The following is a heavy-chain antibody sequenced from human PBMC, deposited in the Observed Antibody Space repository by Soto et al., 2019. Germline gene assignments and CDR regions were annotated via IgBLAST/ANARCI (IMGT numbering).Heavy chain of an antibody. CDR3: ARDSSSWYWRGFDY. V-gene: IGHV3-48*03. D-gene: IGHD6-13*01. CDR2: ISSSGSTI. Sequence: EVQLVESGGGLVQPGGSLRLSCAASGFTFSSYEMNWVRQAPGKGLEWVSYISSSGSTIYYADSVKGRFTISRDNAKNSLDLQMNSLRAEDTAVYYCARDSSSWYWRGFDYWGQGTLVTVSS. CDR1: GFTFSSYE. J-gene: IGHJ4*02.